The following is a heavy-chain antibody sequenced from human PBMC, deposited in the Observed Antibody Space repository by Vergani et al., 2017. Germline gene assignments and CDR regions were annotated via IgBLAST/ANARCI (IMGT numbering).Heavy chain of an antibody. J-gene: IGHJ6*03. CDR3: ARLSDTXSNYYYYYMDV. Sequence: QLQLQESGPGLVKPSETLCLTCSVSGDSISRSHCYWGWIRQPPGKGLEWIGTIYYSGTSYYGPSLKSRVTMSVDTSKNQFSLKVTSVTAADTAVYYCARLSDTXSNYYYYYMDVWGKGTTVTVSS. D-gene: IGHD5-18*01. CDR1: GDSISRSHCY. CDR2: IYYSGTS. V-gene: IGHV4-39*01.